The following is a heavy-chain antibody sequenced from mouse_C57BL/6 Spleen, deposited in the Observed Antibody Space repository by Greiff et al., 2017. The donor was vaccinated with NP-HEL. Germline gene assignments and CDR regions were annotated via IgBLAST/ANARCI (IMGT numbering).Heavy chain of an antibody. CDR1: GYSITSDY. J-gene: IGHJ2*01. V-gene: IGHV3-8*01. CDR3: ARVRDYYFDY. Sequence: EVKLQESGPGLAKPSQSLSLTCSVTGYSITSDYWNWIRQFPGNTLEYMGYISYSGSTSYNHSIISRISITRDTSKNQYYLHLNSVTTEDTATYYCARVRDYYFDYWGQGTTLTVSS. CDR2: ISYSGST.